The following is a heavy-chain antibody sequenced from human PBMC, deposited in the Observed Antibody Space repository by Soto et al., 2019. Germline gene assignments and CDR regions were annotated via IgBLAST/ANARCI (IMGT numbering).Heavy chain of an antibody. CDR2: ISGSGGST. Sequence: EVQLLESGGGLVQPGGSLRLSCAASGFTFSSYAMSWVRQAPGKGLEWVSAISGSGGSTYYADSVKGRFTISRDNSKNTLYLQMNSLRAEDTAVYYCASEAYSSSWFPPPKPYWGQGTLVTVSS. J-gene: IGHJ4*02. CDR1: GFTFSSYA. CDR3: ASEAYSSSWFPPPKPY. V-gene: IGHV3-23*01. D-gene: IGHD6-13*01.